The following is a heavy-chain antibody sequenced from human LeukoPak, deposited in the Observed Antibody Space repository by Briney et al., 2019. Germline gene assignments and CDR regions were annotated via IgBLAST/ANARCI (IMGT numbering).Heavy chain of an antibody. V-gene: IGHV4-61*01. Sequence: KPSETLSLTCNVSGGSLSGGNFYWSWIRQPPGKGLEWLGYVSYRESTWYNPSLKSRLTISGDTSKNQFSLEVRSVSGVDTAVYYCARILYCGGDCHKIDSWGQGTLVTVSS. J-gene: IGHJ4*02. D-gene: IGHD2-21*02. CDR2: VSYREST. CDR1: GGSLSGGNFY. CDR3: ARILYCGGDCHKIDS.